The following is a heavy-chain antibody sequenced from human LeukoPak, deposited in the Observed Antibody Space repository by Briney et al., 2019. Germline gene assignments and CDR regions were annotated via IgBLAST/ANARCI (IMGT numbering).Heavy chain of an antibody. D-gene: IGHD2-8*01. CDR2: ISAYNGNT. CDR3: ARALGYCTDGVCHNYGSRWDWFDR. CDR1: GSTFTSYG. Sequence: ASVKVSCKASGSTFTSYGISWVRQAPGQGLEWTGWISAYNGNTNYAQKLQGRVTMTTDTSTSTAYMELRSLRSDDTAVYYCARALGYCTDGVCHNYGSRWDWFDRWGQRTLVTVSS. J-gene: IGHJ5*02. V-gene: IGHV1-18*01.